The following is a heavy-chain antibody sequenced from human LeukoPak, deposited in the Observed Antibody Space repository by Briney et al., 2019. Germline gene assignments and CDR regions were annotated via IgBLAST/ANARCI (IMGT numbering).Heavy chain of an antibody. D-gene: IGHD2-21*02. J-gene: IGHJ3*02. V-gene: IGHV4-4*07. Sequence: PSETLSLTCTVSGGSISSYYWSWIRQPAGKGLEWIGRIYTSGSTNYNPSLKSRVTMSVDTSKNQFSLKLSSVTAADTAVYYCARAWPYCGGDCYNAFDIWGQGTMVTVSS. CDR3: ARAWPYCGGDCYNAFDI. CDR2: IYTSGST. CDR1: GGSISSYY.